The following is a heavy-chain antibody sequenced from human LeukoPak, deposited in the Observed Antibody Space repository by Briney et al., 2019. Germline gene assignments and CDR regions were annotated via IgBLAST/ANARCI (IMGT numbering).Heavy chain of an antibody. CDR2: IIPIFGTA. CDR1: GGTFSSYA. Sequence: GASVKVSCKASGGTFSSYAISWVRQAPGQGLEWMGGIIPIFGTANYAQKFQGRVTITADKSTSTAYMELSGLRSEDTAVYYCARGDYGDYISDYYYYGMDVWGKGTTVTVSS. J-gene: IGHJ6*04. V-gene: IGHV1-69*06. D-gene: IGHD4-17*01. CDR3: ARGDYGDYISDYYYYGMDV.